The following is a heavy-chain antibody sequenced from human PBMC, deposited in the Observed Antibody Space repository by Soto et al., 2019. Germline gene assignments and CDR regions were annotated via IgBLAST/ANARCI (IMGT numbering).Heavy chain of an antibody. D-gene: IGHD3-3*01. V-gene: IGHV3-48*02. Sequence: GGSLRLACRASGSDFSTYSMNWVRQAPGQGLEWIAYVSLDSDSIQYADSVKGRFTISRDDAENSLYLQMDSLRDEDTATYYCARLYYDYVWGQGTTVTVSS. J-gene: IGHJ6*02. CDR3: ARLYYDYV. CDR2: VSLDSDSI. CDR1: GSDFSTYS.